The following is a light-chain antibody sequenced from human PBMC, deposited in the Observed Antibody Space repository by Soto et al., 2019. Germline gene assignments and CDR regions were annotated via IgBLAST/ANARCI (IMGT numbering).Light chain of an antibody. V-gene: IGLV2-23*01. J-gene: IGLJ1*01. Sequence: QSVLTQPASVSGSPGQSINISCTGTSSDVGSYNLVSWYQQHPGKAPKLIIYEGSKWPSGVSNRFSGSKSGNTASLTISGLQAEDEADYYCCSFAGRNNPYIFVAATKVTVL. CDR1: SSDVGSYNL. CDR2: EGS. CDR3: CSFAGRNNPYI.